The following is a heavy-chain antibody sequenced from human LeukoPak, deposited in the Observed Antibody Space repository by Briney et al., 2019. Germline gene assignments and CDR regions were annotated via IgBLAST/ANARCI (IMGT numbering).Heavy chain of an antibody. V-gene: IGHV1-69*05. CDR3: ARETQQLPAGGMDV. D-gene: IGHD6-13*01. CDR2: IIPIFGTA. Sequence: ASVKVSCKASGGTFSSYAISWVRQAPGQGLEWMGGIIPIFGTANYAQKFQGRVTITRDTSASTAYMELSSLRSEDTAVYYCARETQQLPAGGMDVWGQGTTVTVSS. J-gene: IGHJ6*02. CDR1: GGTFSSYA.